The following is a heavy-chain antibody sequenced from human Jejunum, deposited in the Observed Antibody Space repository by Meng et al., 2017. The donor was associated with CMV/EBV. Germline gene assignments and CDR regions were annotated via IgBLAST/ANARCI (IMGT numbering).Heavy chain of an antibody. J-gene: IGHJ5*02. CDR2: IIPIFGKV. CDR3: ARHYDFRNWFDP. D-gene: IGHD3-3*01. CDR1: GGSLNTFA. Sequence: SCKVSGGSLNTFAITGVRQAPGQGLEWMGGIIPIFGKVTYAQKFQGRLTISADKSTLTVYMDLSSLTSEDTAIYYCARHYDFRNWFDPWGQGTLVTVSS. V-gene: IGHV1-69*06.